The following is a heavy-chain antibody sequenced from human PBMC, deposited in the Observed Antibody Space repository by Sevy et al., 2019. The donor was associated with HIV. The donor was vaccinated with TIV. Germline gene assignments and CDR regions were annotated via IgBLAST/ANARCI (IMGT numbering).Heavy chain of an antibody. CDR3: VKDRSGSYSFDY. CDR2: ISWRSGNI. J-gene: IGHJ4*02. V-gene: IGHV3-9*01. D-gene: IGHD1-26*01. CDR1: GFTFDDYT. Sequence: GGSLRLSCAASGFTFDDYTMNWVRQAPGKGLEWVSGISWRSGNIAYADSVEGRFTISRDNAKNSLYLQMNSLRVEDTALYYCVKDRSGSYSFDYWGQGTLVTVSS.